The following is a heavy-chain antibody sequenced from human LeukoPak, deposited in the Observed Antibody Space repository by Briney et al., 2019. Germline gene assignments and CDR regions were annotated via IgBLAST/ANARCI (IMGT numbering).Heavy chain of an antibody. CDR3: ASSGWSLPLYYYYGMDV. J-gene: IGHJ6*02. D-gene: IGHD6-19*01. Sequence: PGRSLRLSCAASGFTFSSYAMHWVRQAPGKGLEWVAVISYDGSNKYYADSVKGRFTISRDNSKNTQYLQMNSLRAEDTAVYYCASSGWSLPLYYYYGMDVWGQGTTVTVSS. CDR2: ISYDGSNK. CDR1: GFTFSSYA. V-gene: IGHV3-30-3*01.